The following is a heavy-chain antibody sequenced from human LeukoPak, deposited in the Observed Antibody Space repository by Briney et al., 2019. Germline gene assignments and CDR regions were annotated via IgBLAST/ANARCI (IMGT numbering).Heavy chain of an antibody. V-gene: IGHV3-48*03. CDR1: GFTFSSYE. CDR2: ISSSGSTI. D-gene: IGHD5-24*01. Sequence: GGSLRLSCAASGFTFSSYEMNWVRQAPGKGLEWVSYISSSGSTIYYADSVKGRFTISGDNAKNSLYLQMNSLRAEDTAVYYCARGDGYNVDYWGQGTLVTVSS. J-gene: IGHJ4*02. CDR3: ARGDGYNVDY.